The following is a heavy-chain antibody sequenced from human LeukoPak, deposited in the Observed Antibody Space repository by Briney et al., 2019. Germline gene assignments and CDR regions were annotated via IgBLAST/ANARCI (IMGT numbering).Heavy chain of an antibody. CDR1: GYTFTSYG. V-gene: IGHV1-18*01. D-gene: IGHD1-1*01. J-gene: IGHJ4*02. Sequence: GASVKVSCKASGYTFTSYGISWVRQAPGQGLEWMGWISAYNGNTNYAQKLQGRVAMTTDTSTSAAYMELRSLRSDDTAVYYCARDAPLSYNSRLIDYWGQGTLVTVSS. CDR3: ARDAPLSYNSRLIDY. CDR2: ISAYNGNT.